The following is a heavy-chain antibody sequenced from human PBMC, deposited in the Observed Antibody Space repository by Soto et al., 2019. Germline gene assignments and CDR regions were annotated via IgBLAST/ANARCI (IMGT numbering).Heavy chain of an antibody. CDR3: AKDIGFQQHLFVFDN. CDR1: GGTFSNYA. D-gene: IGHD6-13*01. J-gene: IGHJ4*02. CDR2: ILPIFTTA. Sequence: QVQLVQSGAEVKKPGSSVKVSCKASGGTFSNYAFSWVRQAPGQGLEWMGGILPIFTTATYAPKFQDRVTITADEFTSTVYMDLSSLRSEDTALYYCAKDIGFQQHLFVFDNWGQGTLVTVSS. V-gene: IGHV1-69*01.